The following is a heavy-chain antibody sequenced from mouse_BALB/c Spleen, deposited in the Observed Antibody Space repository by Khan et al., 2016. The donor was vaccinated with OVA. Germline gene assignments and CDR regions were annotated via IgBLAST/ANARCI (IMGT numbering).Heavy chain of an antibody. J-gene: IGHJ3*01. V-gene: IGHV1-77*01. D-gene: IGHD2-2*01. CDR3: ARSGSGSFDF. CDR2: IYPGSANT. CDR1: GYTFTGFY. Sequence: QVQLQQPGAELVRPGASVKLSCKTSGYTFTGFYINWVKQRPGQGLEWIGDIYPGSANTYYNEKFKGKATLTVDTSSRTAYMQLSSQTSEDSAVYCCARSGSGSFDFWGQGTLVTVSA.